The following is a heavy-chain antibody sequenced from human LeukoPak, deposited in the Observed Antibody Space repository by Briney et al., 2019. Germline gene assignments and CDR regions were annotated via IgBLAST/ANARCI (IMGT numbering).Heavy chain of an antibody. J-gene: IGHJ4*02. CDR1: GFTFSSYA. CDR3: AKDGDYYGSGSFLPNFDY. V-gene: IGHV3-23*01. D-gene: IGHD3-10*01. Sequence: GGSLRLSCAASGFTFSSYAMSWVRQAPGMGLEWVSAISGSGGSTYYADSVKGRFTISRDNSKNTLYLQMNSLRAEDTAVYYCAKDGDYYGSGSFLPNFDYWGQGTLVTVSS. CDR2: ISGSGGST.